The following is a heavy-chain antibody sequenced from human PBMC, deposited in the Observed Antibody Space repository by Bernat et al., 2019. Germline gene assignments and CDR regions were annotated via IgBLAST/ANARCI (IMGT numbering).Heavy chain of an antibody. V-gene: IGHV2-26*01. CDR3: ARGYSSGWYLYYYMDV. CDR2: IFSNDEK. D-gene: IGHD6-19*01. CDR1: GFSLSNARMG. J-gene: IGHJ6*03. Sequence: QVTLKESGPVLVKPTETLTLTCTVSGFSLSNARMGVSWIRQPPGKALEWLAHIFSNDEKSYSTSLKSRLTISKDTSKSQVVITMTNMDPVDTATYSCARGYSSGWYLYYYMDVWGKGTTVTVSS.